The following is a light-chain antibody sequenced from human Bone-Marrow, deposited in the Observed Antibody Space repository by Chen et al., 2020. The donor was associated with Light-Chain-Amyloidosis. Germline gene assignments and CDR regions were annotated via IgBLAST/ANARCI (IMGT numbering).Light chain of an antibody. CDR2: GAS. J-gene: IGKJ1*01. CDR3: QQYGSSPWT. V-gene: IGKV3-20*01. CDR1: QRVSSNY. Sequence: EIVLTQSPGTLSLSPGERASLSCRASQRVSSNYFAWYQQKPGQAPRLLMYGASSRATGIPDRFSGSGSGTDFTLTISRLEPDDFVLYYCQQYGSSPWTFGQGTKVEIK.